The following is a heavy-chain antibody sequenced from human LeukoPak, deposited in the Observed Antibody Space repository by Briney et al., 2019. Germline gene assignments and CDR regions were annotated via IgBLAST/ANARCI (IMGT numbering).Heavy chain of an antibody. D-gene: IGHD1-26*01. CDR1: GFTFSSYT. CDR3: AKGSDFDY. J-gene: IGHJ4*02. Sequence: PGGSLRLSCAASGFTFSSYTMNWVRQAPGKGLEWVSSITRSSSDIYYSDSVKGRFTISRDNAKNPLYLQSNSLRAEDTAVYYCAKGSDFDYWGQGTLVTVSS. V-gene: IGHV3-21*01. CDR2: ITRSSSDI.